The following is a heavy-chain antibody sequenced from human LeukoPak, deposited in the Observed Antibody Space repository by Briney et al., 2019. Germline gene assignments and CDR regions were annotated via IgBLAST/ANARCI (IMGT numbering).Heavy chain of an antibody. CDR3: ARERLHDYSRTLDY. V-gene: IGHV6-1*01. Sequence: SQTLSLTCATSGDSVSTNSAAWNWIRQSPSRGLEWLGRTYYRSKYYFDYAVSVKSRITINPDTSKNQFSLQLSSVTPEDTAVYYCARERLHDYSRTLDYWGQGTLVTVSS. CDR1: GDSVSTNSAA. CDR2: TYYRSKYYF. J-gene: IGHJ4*02. D-gene: IGHD4-11*01.